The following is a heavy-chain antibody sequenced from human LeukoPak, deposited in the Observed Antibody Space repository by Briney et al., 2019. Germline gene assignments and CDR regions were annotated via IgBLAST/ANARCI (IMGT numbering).Heavy chain of an antibody. CDR3: ARGSLHCSSTSCYLGIYYYGMDV. V-gene: IGHV1-8*01. CDR1: GYTFTSYD. CDR2: MNPNSGNT. D-gene: IGHD2-2*01. Sequence: ASVKVSCKASGYTFTSYDINWVRQATGQGLEWMGWMNPNSGNTGYAQKFQGRVTMTRNTSISTAYMELSSLRSEDTDVYYCARGSLHCSSTSCYLGIYYYGMDVWGQGTTVTVSS. J-gene: IGHJ6*02.